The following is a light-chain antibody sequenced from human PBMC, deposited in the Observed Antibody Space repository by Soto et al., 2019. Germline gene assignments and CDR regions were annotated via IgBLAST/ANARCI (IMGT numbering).Light chain of an antibody. J-gene: IGKJ4*01. Sequence: DIHLTQSPSFLSASVGDRVTITCRASQGIASSLAWYQQKAGKAPKLLIYAASTLESGVPSRFSGSGPGTEFALTISSLQPEDFAIYYCQQFNSYPPTVGEGTKVEIK. CDR2: AAS. CDR3: QQFNSYPPT. V-gene: IGKV1-9*01. CDR1: QGIASS.